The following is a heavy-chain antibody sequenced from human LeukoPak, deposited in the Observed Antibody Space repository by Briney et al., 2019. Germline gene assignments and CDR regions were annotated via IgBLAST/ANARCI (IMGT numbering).Heavy chain of an antibody. D-gene: IGHD3-16*01. CDR2: IYHSGST. CDR3: ARIRRPLRGYFDH. V-gene: IGHV4-38-2*02. CDR1: GQSISSGYY. J-gene: IGHJ4*02. Sequence: PSETLSLTCSVSGQSISSGYYWGWIRQPPGKGLEWIGNIYHSGSTYYNPSLESRVTISVDTSKRQFSLNLTSVTAADTGVYYCARIRRPLRGYFDHWGQGTLVT.